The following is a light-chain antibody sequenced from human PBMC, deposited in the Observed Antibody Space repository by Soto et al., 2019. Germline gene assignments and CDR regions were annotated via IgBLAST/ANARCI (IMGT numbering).Light chain of an antibody. J-gene: IGKJ2*03. Sequence: EIVLTQSPGTLSLSLGERATLSCRASQSVSRNYLAWYQQKPGQAPRLLIYGTSSRATAIPDRFSGSGSGTDFTLTISRLEPEDFAVYYCQQYGNSPRYSFGQRTKLEIK. CDR2: GTS. CDR1: QSVSRNY. CDR3: QQYGNSPRYS. V-gene: IGKV3-20*01.